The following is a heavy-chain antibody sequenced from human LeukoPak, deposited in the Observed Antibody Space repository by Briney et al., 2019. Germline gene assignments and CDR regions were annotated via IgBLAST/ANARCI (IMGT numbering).Heavy chain of an antibody. J-gene: IGHJ4*02. D-gene: IGHD6-13*01. CDR2: IYSGGRT. CDR3: ARGDRAAAAFDS. V-gene: IGHV3-53*01. CDR1: GFSVSSNY. Sequence: PGGSLRLSCAASGFSVSSNYMNCVRQAPGKGLDWVSVIYSGGRTYYTDSAKGRFTISRDNSKNTLYLQMNRLRAEDTAVYYCARGDRAAAAFDSWGQGTLVSVSS.